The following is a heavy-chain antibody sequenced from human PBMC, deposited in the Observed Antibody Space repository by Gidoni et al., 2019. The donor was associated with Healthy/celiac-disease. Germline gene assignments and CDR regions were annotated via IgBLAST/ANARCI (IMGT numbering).Heavy chain of an antibody. D-gene: IGHD4-4*01. CDR3: AIRSHNNYLSYYYGMDV. V-gene: IGHV3-30-3*01. Sequence: QVQLVESGGGVVQPGRSLRLSCAASGFTFSSYAMHWVRQAPGKGLEWVAVISYDGSNKYYADSVKGRFTISRDNSKNTLYLQMNSLRAEDTAVYYCAIRSHNNYLSYYYGMDVWGQGTTVTVSS. J-gene: IGHJ6*02. CDR2: ISYDGSNK. CDR1: GFTFSSYA.